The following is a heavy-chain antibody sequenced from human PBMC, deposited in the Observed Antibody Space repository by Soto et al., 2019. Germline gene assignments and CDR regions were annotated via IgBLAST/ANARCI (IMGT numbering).Heavy chain of an antibody. V-gene: IGHV4-34*01. Sequence: PSETLSLTCAVYGGSFSGYFWSWIRQPPGKGLGWIGEINHSETTNYNPSLKSRVTISVDTSKNQFSLKLSSVTAADTAGYYCARASGCSGGSCLIDYWGQGTLVTVSS. CDR3: ARASGCSGGSCLIDY. D-gene: IGHD2-15*01. CDR2: INHSETT. J-gene: IGHJ4*02. CDR1: GGSFSGYF.